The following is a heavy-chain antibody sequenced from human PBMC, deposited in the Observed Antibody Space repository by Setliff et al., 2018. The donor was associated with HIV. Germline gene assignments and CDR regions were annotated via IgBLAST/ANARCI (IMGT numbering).Heavy chain of an antibody. CDR2: IRNKAFGETT. CDR3: ARSDWGSKDDY. J-gene: IGHJ4*02. V-gene: IGHV3-49*03. Sequence: SLKISCTASGFTFGDYAMSWFRQAPGKGLEWVGFIRNKAFGETTDYAASVKGRFTFSRDDSKGIAYLQMNSLKTEDTAVYYCARSDWGSKDDYWGQGTLVTVSS. CDR1: GFTFGDYA. D-gene: IGHD7-27*01.